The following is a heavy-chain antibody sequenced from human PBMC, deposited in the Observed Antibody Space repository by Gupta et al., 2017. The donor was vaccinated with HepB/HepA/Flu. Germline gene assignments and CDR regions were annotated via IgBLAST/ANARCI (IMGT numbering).Heavy chain of an antibody. CDR3: AKPNVDG. CDR1: GFTFTSNA. J-gene: IGHJ5*02. V-gene: IGHV3-23*01. Sequence: EVQLLESGGGLVQPGGSLRLSCATSGFTFTSNAMSWVRQAPGKGLEWVSAISGSGASTYYADSVKGRFTISRDDSKSTLYLQMNSLRAEDTAIYYCAKPNVDGWGQGTLVTVSS. CDR2: ISGSGAST.